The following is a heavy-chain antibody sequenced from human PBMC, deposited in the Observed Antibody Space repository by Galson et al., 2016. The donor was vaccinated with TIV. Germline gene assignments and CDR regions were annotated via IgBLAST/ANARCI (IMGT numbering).Heavy chain of an antibody. CDR1: GFTFSSYD. D-gene: IGHD6-19*01. Sequence: SLRLSCAASGFTFSSYDMHWVRQAPGKGLEWVAIISYDRSYKYYADSVKGRFTISRDNSKNTLYLQMNSLRVEDTAVYYCARQWKSYSFGYWGQGTLVTVSS. CDR3: ARQWKSYSFGY. CDR2: ISYDRSYK. J-gene: IGHJ4*02. V-gene: IGHV3-33*01.